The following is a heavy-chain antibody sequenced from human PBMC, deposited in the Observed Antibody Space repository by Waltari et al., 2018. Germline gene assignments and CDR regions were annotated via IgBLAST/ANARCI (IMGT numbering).Heavy chain of an antibody. Sequence: QVKLQQWGAGLLKPSETLSLTCAVYGGSFSGYYWSWIRQPPGKGLEWIGEINHSGSTNYNPSLKSRVTISVDTSKNQFSLKLSSVTAADTAVYYCARLYDFWSGQYGMDVWDQGTTVTVSS. D-gene: IGHD3-3*01. J-gene: IGHJ6*02. CDR1: GGSFSGYY. CDR3: ARLYDFWSGQYGMDV. CDR2: INHSGST. V-gene: IGHV4-34*01.